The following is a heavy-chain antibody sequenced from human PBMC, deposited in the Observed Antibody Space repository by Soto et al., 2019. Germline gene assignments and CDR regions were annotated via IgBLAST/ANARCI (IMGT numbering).Heavy chain of an antibody. V-gene: IGHV3-11*01. CDR1: GFTFSDYY. CDR3: AGDVDTAMVLAFDI. J-gene: IGHJ3*02. CDR2: ISSSGSTV. D-gene: IGHD5-18*01. Sequence: PGGSLRLSCAASGFTFSDYYMSWIRQAPGKGLEWVSYISSSGSTVYYADSVKGRFTISRDNAKNSLYLQMNSLRAEDTAVYYCAGDVDTAMVLAFDIWGQGTMVTVSS.